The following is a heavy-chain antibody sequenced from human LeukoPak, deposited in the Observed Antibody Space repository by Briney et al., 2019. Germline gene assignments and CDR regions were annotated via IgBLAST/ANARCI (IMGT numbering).Heavy chain of an antibody. CDR3: AKSVSGLSTVTTIQ. Sequence: GGSLRLSCAASGFTFSSYGMHWVRQAPGKGLEWVSAISGSGGSTYYADSVKGRFTISRDNSKNTLYLQMNSLRAEDTAVYYCAKSVSGLSTVTTIQWGQGTLVTVSS. V-gene: IGHV3-23*01. CDR1: GFTFSSYG. D-gene: IGHD4-17*01. CDR2: ISGSGGST. J-gene: IGHJ4*02.